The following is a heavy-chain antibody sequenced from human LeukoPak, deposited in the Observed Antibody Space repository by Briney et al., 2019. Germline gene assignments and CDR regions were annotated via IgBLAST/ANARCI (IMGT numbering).Heavy chain of an antibody. Sequence: SETLSLTCTVSGGSISSYYWSWIRQPAGKGLEWIGRIYTSGSTNYNPSLKSRVTISVDTSKNQFSLKLSSVTAADTAVYYCARRITDSGWYAAGSWFDPWGQGTLVTVSS. CDR3: ARRITDSGWYAAGSWFDP. V-gene: IGHV4-4*07. J-gene: IGHJ5*02. CDR1: GGSISSYY. CDR2: IYTSGST. D-gene: IGHD6-19*01.